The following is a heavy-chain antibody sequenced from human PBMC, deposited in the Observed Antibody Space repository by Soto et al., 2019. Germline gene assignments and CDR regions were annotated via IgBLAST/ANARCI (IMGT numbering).Heavy chain of an antibody. D-gene: IGHD6-19*01. V-gene: IGHV1-18*04. CDR1: GYTFTSYG. CDR3: AREPGISWLGGYYYYGMDV. CDR2: ISAYNGNT. Sequence: ASVKVSCKASGYTFTSYGISWVRQAPGQGLEWMGWISAYNGNTNYAQKLQGRVTMTTDTSTSTAYMELRSLRSDDTAVYYCAREPGISWLGGYYYYGMDVWGQGTTVTVSS. J-gene: IGHJ6*02.